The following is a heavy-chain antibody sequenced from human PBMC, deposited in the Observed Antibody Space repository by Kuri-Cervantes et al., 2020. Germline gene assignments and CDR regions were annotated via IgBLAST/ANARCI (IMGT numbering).Heavy chain of an antibody. CDR3: AKGGSYFNYYGMDV. Sequence: GGSLRLSCVASGFTFSNFWMSWVRQAPGKGLEWVAVISYDGSNKYYADSVKGRFTISRDNSKNTLYLQMNSLRAEDTAVYYCAKGGSYFNYYGMDVWGQGTTVTVSS. D-gene: IGHD1-26*01. J-gene: IGHJ6*02. V-gene: IGHV3-30*18. CDR1: GFTFSNFW. CDR2: ISYDGSNK.